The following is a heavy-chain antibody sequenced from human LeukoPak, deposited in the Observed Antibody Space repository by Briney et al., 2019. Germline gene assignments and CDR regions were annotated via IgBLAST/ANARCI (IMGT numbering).Heavy chain of an antibody. V-gene: IGHV4-34*01. CDR2: INHSGST. CDR1: GGSFSGYY. J-gene: IGHJ5*02. CDR3: ARRKEYVGWFDT. Sequence: PSETLSLTCAVYGGSFSGYYWSWIRQPPKKRLEWIGDINHSGSTNYNASLQSRVTMSVDTSKNQFSLKMNSVTAADTALYYCARRKEYVGWFDTWGQGTLVTFSS. D-gene: IGHD6-6*01.